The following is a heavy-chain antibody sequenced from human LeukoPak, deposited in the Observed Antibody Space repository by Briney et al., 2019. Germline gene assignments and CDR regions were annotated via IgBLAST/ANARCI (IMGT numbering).Heavy chain of an antibody. V-gene: IGHV1-2*02. J-gene: IGHJ4*02. CDR3: ARVPRIQLWPATDY. D-gene: IGHD5-18*01. CDR2: INPNSGGT. CDR1: GYTFTGYC. Sequence: GASVKVSCKASGYTFTGYCMHWVRQAPGQGLEWMGWINPNSGGTNYAQKFQGRVTMTRDTSISTAYMELSRLRSDDTAVYYCARVPRIQLWPATDYWGQGTLVTVSS.